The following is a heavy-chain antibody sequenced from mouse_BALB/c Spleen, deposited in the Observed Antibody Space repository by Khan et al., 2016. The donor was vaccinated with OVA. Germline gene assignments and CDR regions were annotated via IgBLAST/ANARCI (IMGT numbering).Heavy chain of an antibody. V-gene: IGHV2-2*02. CDR2: IWSGGST. Sequence: QMQLEESGPGLVQPSQSLSITCTVSGFSLTSYGVHLVRQSPGKGLEWLGVIWSGGSTDYNAAFISRLSISKDNSKSQVFFKMNSLQANDSAIYXCARNYDYDEGLAYWGQGTLVAVSA. D-gene: IGHD2-4*01. CDR3: ARNYDYDEGLAY. J-gene: IGHJ3*01. CDR1: GFSLTSYG.